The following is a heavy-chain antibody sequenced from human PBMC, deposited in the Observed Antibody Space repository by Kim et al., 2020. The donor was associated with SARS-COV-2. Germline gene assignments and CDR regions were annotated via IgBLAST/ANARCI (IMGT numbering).Heavy chain of an antibody. D-gene: IGHD2-2*01. CDR1: GGSISSGSYY. CDR2: IYTSGST. J-gene: IGHJ4*02. Sequence: SETLSLTCTVSGGSISSGSYYWSWIRQPAGKGLEWIGRIYTSGSTNYNPSLKSRVTISVDTSKNQFSLKLSSVTAADTAVYYCARDSVGCSSTSCPQYYFDYWGQGTLVTVSS. CDR3: ARDSVGCSSTSCPQYYFDY. V-gene: IGHV4-61*02.